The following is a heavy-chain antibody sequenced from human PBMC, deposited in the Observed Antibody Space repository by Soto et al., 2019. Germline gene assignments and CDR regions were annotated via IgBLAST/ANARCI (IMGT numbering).Heavy chain of an antibody. D-gene: IGHD1-7*01. Sequence: QVQLQESGPGLVKPSGTLSLTCAVSGGSISSSSWWTWVRQSPGKGLEWIGEIFESGATNYNPSPKSRLTMSVDKSKNQFSLNLSSLTAAATAVYFCTTSHAGELNNWGQGTLVTVSS. V-gene: IGHV4-4*02. J-gene: IGHJ4*02. CDR1: GGSISSSSW. CDR3: TTSHAGELNN. CDR2: IFESGAT.